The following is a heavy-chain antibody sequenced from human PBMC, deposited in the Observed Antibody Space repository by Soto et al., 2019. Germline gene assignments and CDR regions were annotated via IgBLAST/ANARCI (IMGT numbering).Heavy chain of an antibody. CDR2: INPNSGNI. CDR1: GNTFTSYD. CDR3: ARGRASGSYYLLDY. J-gene: IGHJ4*02. V-gene: IGHV1-8*01. Sequence: VASVKVSCKASGNTFTSYDINWVRQATGHGLEWMGWINPNSGNIGYAQKFQGRVTMARDTAIRTAYVEVSRLRSDDTAVYYCARGRASGSYYLLDYWGQGTLVTVS. D-gene: IGHD3-10*01.